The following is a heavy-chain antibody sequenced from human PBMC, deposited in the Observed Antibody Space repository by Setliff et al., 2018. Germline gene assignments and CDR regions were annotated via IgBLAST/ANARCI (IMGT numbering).Heavy chain of an antibody. CDR1: GFTFRSYW. CDR2: IKKDGSIK. Sequence: GSLRLSCAASGFTFRSYWMSWVRQAPGKGLEWVANIKKDGSIKYYLDSVRGRFTISRDNAENSLTLQMNSLRVEDTAVYYCSRDLQGSGDYVVDYWGQGTLVTVSS. D-gene: IGHD4-17*01. V-gene: IGHV3-7*01. J-gene: IGHJ4*02. CDR3: SRDLQGSGDYVVDY.